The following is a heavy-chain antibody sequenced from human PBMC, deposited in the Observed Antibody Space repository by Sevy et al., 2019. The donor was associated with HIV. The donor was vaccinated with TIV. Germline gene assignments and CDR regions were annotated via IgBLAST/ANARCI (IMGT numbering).Heavy chain of an antibody. D-gene: IGHD2-8*01. J-gene: IGHJ4*02. V-gene: IGHV3-23*01. CDR1: GFTFAKYS. Sequence: GGSLRLSCAASGFTFAKYSMSWVRQAPGKGLEWVSTFSFGCGRINYADSVKGRFTISRDDSKTTLFLQMKSLRAEDTATYFCAREGCTQPHDYWGQGTLVTVSS. CDR3: AREGCTQPHDY. CDR2: FSFGCGRI.